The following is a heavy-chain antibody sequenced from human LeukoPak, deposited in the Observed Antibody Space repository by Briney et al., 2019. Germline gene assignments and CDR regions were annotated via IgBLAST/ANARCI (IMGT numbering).Heavy chain of an antibody. CDR2: INPDSGGA. D-gene: IGHD2-15*01. CDR1: GYTFTGNF. J-gene: IGHJ4*02. CDR3: ARGTDCSGGSCLDY. V-gene: IGHV1-2*06. Sequence: GASVKVSCKASGYTFTGNFMHWLRQAPGQGLEWMGLINPDSGGANYAQKFQGRVTMTRDTSINTAYMELSRLRSDDTAVYYCARGTDCSGGSCLDYWGQGTLVTVSS.